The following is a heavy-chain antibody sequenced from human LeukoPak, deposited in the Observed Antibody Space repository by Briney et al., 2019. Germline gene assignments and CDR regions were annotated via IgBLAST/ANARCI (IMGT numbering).Heavy chain of an antibody. Sequence: PGRSLRLSCAASGFAFNTYAMHWVRQAPGQGLEWVALIWHDGNHKFYSNSVRGQFTISRDNSKNTVSLQMNNLRPEDTAVYYCAREIFGSGNYPDFWGQGTLDTVSS. D-gene: IGHD3-10*01. V-gene: IGHV3-33*01. CDR3: AREIFGSGNYPDF. J-gene: IGHJ4*02. CDR2: IWHDGNHK. CDR1: GFAFNTYA.